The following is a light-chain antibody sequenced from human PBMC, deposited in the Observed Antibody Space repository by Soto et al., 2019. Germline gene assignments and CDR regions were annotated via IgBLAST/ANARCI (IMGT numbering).Light chain of an antibody. V-gene: IGKV3-20*01. CDR3: QQYGRTLWT. CDR2: GAS. J-gene: IGKJ1*01. CDR1: QSVGDNY. Sequence: EIVLTQSPGTLSLSPGERATISCRASQSVGDNYLAWYQQKPGQAPRLLIYGASTRATGIPDRFSGKGSGTDFTLTMSRLEPEDFAVYYCQQYGRTLWTFGQGTKVVMK.